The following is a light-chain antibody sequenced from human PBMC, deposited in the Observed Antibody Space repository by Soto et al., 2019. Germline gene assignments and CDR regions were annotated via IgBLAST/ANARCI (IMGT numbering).Light chain of an antibody. CDR3: KKANSFPLT. J-gene: IGKJ4*01. CDR1: QGTSSW. V-gene: IGKV1-12*01. Sequence: DIQMTQSPSSVYAPVGDRVTLTCRASQGTSSWLAWYQQKPGKATKLLIYAASSLQSGVPSRFSGSGSGTDFTLTISSLQPEEFATYYCKKANSFPLTFGGGNKVDIK. CDR2: AAS.